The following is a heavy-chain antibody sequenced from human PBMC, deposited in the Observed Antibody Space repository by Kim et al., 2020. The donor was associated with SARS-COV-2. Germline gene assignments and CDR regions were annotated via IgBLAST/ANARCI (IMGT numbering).Heavy chain of an antibody. J-gene: IGHJ3*01. Sequence: GGSLRLSCAASGLTVSSNYMTWVRQSPGKGLEWVSVIYIGGSTFYVDSAKGRFTISRDNSRNMVYLQMNILTVGDTAVYYCARVVLSHDNNPCAAYDVWGHGTLVTDSS. D-gene: IGHD3-9*01. CDR3: ARVVLSHDNNPCAAYDV. V-gene: IGHV3-66*01. CDR2: IYIGGST. CDR1: GLTVSSNY.